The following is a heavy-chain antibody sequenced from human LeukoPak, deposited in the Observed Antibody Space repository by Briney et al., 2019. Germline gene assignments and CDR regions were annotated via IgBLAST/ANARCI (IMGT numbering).Heavy chain of an antibody. V-gene: IGHV4-59*01. CDR1: GGSISSYY. CDR3: ARGRDSSGYYYWFDP. D-gene: IGHD3-22*01. CDR2: IYYSGST. Sequence: SETLSLTCTVSGGSISSYYWSWIRQPPGKGLEWIGYIYYSGSTNYNPSLKSRVTISVDTSKNQFSLKLSSVTAEDTAVYYCARGRDSSGYYYWFDPWGQGTLVTVSS. J-gene: IGHJ5*02.